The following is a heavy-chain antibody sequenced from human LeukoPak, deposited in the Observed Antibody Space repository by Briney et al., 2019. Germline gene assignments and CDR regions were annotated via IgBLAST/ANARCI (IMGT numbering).Heavy chain of an antibody. D-gene: IGHD2/OR15-2a*01. CDR2: IYYSGST. V-gene: IGHV4-59*12. CDR1: GGSISSYY. J-gene: IGHJ4*02. CDR3: ARDKGGSTSTDFDY. Sequence: SETLSLTCTVSGGSISSYYWSWIRQPPGKGLEWIGYIYYSGSTNYNPSLKSRVTISVDTSKNQFSLKLSSVTAADTAVYYCARDKGGSTSTDFDYWGQGTLVTVSS.